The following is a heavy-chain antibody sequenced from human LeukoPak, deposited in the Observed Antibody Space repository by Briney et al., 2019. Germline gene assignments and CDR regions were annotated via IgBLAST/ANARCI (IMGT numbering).Heavy chain of an antibody. D-gene: IGHD3-22*01. CDR2: ISAYNGNT. CDR1: GYTFTSYG. CDR3: ARANRVRYYYDSSGTDYYMVV. Sequence: ASVKVSCKASGYTFTSYGISWVRHAPGQGLEWMGWISAYNGNTNYAQKLQGRVTMTTDTSTSTAYMELRSLRSDDTAVYYCARANRVRYYYDSSGTDYYMVVWGKGTTVTVSS. J-gene: IGHJ6*03. V-gene: IGHV1-18*01.